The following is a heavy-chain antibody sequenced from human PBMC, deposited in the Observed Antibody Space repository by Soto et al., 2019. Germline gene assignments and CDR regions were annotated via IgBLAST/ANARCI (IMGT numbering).Heavy chain of an antibody. CDR1: GFTVCSNY. CDR2: IYSGGST. Sequence: GGSLRLSCAASGFTVCSNYMSWVRQAPGKGLEWVSVIYSGGSTYYADSVKGRFTISRDNPKNTLYLQMSSLRAEDTAVYYCARDNGGNSYYYYGMDVWGQGTTVTVSS. CDR3: ARDNGGNSYYYYGMDV. D-gene: IGHD2-21*02. J-gene: IGHJ6*02. V-gene: IGHV3-53*01.